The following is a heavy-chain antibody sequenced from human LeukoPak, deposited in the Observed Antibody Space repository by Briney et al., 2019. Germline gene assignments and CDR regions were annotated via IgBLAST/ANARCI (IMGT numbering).Heavy chain of an antibody. D-gene: IGHD3-10*01. CDR2: IYHSGST. CDR1: GGSISSSNW. V-gene: IGHV4-4*02. CDR3: AKSNGYGLVDI. J-gene: IGHJ3*02. Sequence: SETLSLTCAVSGGSISSSNWWSWVRQPPGKGLEWIGEIYHSGSTNYNPSLKSRVTISVDKSRNQFSLKLNSVTAADTAVYYCAKSNGYGLVDIWGQGTMVTVSS.